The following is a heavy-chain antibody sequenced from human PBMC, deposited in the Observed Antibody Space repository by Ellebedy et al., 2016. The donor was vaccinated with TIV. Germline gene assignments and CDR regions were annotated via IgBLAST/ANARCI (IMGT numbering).Heavy chain of an antibody. V-gene: IGHV4-34*01. J-gene: IGHJ4*02. CDR2: INHSGST. Sequence: MPGGSLRLSCAVYGGSFSGYYWSWIRQPPGKGLEWIGEINHSGSTNYNPSLKSRVTISVDTSKNQFSLKLSSVTAADTAVYYCARGDCGRYCTNGALDYWGQGTLVTVSS. CDR1: GGSFSGYY. CDR3: ARGDCGRYCTNGALDY. D-gene: IGHD2-8*01.